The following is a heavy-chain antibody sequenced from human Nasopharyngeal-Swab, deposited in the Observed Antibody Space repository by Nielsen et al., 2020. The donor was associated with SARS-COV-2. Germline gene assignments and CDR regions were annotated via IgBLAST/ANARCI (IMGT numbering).Heavy chain of an antibody. CDR3: VRSSSWYYFDY. V-gene: IGHV4-39*01. CDR2: IYYNGNT. J-gene: IGHJ4*02. CDR1: GDSIAYSTFY. D-gene: IGHD6-13*01. Sequence: SCTVSGDSIAYSTFYWGWTRQPPGKGLEWIGNIYYNGNTYQNPSLKSRLTISVDKSKNQFSLQLSSVTAADTAVYYCVRSSSWYYFDYWAQGTQVTVSS.